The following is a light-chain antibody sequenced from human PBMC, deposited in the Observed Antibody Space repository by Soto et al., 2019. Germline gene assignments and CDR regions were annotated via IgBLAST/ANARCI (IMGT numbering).Light chain of an antibody. V-gene: IGKV3-15*01. CDR3: QQYDTWPFT. J-gene: IGKJ4*01. Sequence: EIVLTQSPVTLYVSPGERVTLSCRASQSVRSHLAWYRQRPGQTPSLLVYDASSRATGIPARFSGSGSGTEFALTVSSLQSEDFAVYYCQQYDTWPFTFGGGTRVEI. CDR1: QSVRSH. CDR2: DAS.